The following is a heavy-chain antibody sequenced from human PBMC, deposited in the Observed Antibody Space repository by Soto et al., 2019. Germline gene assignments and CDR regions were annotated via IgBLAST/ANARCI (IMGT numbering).Heavy chain of an antibody. CDR2: ISDGGGST. V-gene: IGHV3-23*01. J-gene: IGHJ6*01. CDR3: AKEYCGSDCALDF. Sequence: GGSLRLSCAASGFSFSSYAMSWVRQAPGKGLEWVSSISDGGGSTNYADSVGGRFTIARDRSKNTLYLHMISLRAEDTAVYYCAKEYCGSDCALDFWGHGAPVPAPS. CDR1: GFSFSSYA. D-gene: IGHD2-21*01.